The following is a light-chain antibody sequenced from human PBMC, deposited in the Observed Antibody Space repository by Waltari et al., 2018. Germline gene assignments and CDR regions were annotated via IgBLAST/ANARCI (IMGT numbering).Light chain of an antibody. CDR2: AAS. CDR3: QQYHNWPPLT. J-gene: IGKJ4*01. Sequence: DIVVTQSPATVSVSPGERVTLSCRTSQSASGNFAWYQQKPGQPPRLLIYAASSRASGVPVRFSASGSGTEFTLTISSLQSEDSAVYYCQQYHNWPPLTFGGGTKVEIK. V-gene: IGKV3-15*01. CDR1: QSASGN.